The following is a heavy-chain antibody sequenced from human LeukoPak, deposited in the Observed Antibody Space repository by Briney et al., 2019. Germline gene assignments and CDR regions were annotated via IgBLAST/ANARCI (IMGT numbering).Heavy chain of an antibody. Sequence: GGSLRLSCAASGFIFNKYWMTCVRQAPGKGLEWVANIRQDGSRKSYVDSVEGRFTIARDNAQNSLFLEMNSLRAEDTAVYYCARDAGSQTHGIWYDAFDMWGRGTRVTVSS. J-gene: IGHJ3*02. CDR1: GFIFNKYW. V-gene: IGHV3-7*01. CDR2: IRQDGSRK. D-gene: IGHD1-14*01. CDR3: ARDAGSQTHGIWYDAFDM.